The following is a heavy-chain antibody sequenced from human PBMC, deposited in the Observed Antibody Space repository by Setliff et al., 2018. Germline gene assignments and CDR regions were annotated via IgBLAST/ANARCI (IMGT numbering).Heavy chain of an antibody. Sequence: LSLTCAVSGGSISSPNWWNWVRQPPGKGLEWIGEIYHSGTTNYNPSLKSRVTMSVDKSEKQLTLNLSSMTAADTAVYYCGLWTGYRGYYYYMDVWGKGTTVTVSS. CDR3: GLWTGYRGYYYYMDV. J-gene: IGHJ6*03. D-gene: IGHD3-3*01. CDR2: IYHSGTT. V-gene: IGHV4-4*02. CDR1: GGSISSPNW.